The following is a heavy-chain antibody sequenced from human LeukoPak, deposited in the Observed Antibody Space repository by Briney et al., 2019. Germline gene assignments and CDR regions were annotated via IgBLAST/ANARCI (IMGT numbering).Heavy chain of an antibody. D-gene: IGHD1-20*01. J-gene: IGHJ6*02. CDR3: ARHSRSQIVRITGTPRGYYYGMDV. CDR1: GGSFSGYY. Sequence: SETLSLTCAVYGGSFSGYYWSWIRQPPGKGLEWIGEINHSGSTNYNPSLKSRVTISVDTSKNQFSLKLSSVTAADTAAYYCARHSRSQIVRITGTPRGYYYGMDVWGQGTTVTVSS. V-gene: IGHV4-34*01. CDR2: INHSGST.